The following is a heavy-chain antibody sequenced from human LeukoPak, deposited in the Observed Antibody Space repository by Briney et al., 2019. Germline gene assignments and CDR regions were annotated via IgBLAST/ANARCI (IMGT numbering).Heavy chain of an antibody. Sequence: PGGSLRLSCAASGFTFSSNYMSWVRQAPGKGLEWVSFIDTSSTTMYYTDSVKGRFTISRDNAKNSLYLQMNSLKVEDTAIYYCARDNWVDCWGQGTLVTVSS. CDR3: ARDNWVDC. CDR2: IDTSSTTM. V-gene: IGHV3-48*04. CDR1: GFTFSSNY. J-gene: IGHJ5*01.